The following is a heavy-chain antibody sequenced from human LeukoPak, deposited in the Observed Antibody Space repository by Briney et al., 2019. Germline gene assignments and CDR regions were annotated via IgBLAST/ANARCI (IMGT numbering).Heavy chain of an antibody. Sequence: ASVKVSCKASGYTFTSYGISWVRQAPGQGLEWMGWISAYNDNTNYAQKLQGRVTMTTDTSTSTAYMELRSLRSDDTAVYYCAREDSSSWYDWFDPWGQGTLVTVSS. CDR2: ISAYNDNT. V-gene: IGHV1-18*01. J-gene: IGHJ5*02. CDR1: GYTFTSYG. CDR3: AREDSSSWYDWFDP. D-gene: IGHD6-13*01.